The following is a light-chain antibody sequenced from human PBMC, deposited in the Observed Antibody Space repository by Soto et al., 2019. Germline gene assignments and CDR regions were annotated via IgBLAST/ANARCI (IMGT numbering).Light chain of an antibody. CDR1: QSVNTK. Sequence: IVLTQPIGTLSLSPGDRVTIYCRASQSVNTKLAWYQQKPGQAPRLLIYDVSNRATGIPARFSGSGSGTDFTLTISRLEAEDFAVYYCQQRSNWPLTLGGGTKV. V-gene: IGKV3-11*01. CDR2: DVS. CDR3: QQRSNWPLT. J-gene: IGKJ4*01.